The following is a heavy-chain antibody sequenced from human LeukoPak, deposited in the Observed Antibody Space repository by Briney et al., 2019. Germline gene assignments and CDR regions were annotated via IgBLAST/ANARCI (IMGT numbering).Heavy chain of an antibody. V-gene: IGHV3-11*01. D-gene: IGHD3-10*01. Sequence: GGSLRLSCAASGFTFSDYYMSWIRQAPGKGLEWVSYISSSGSTIYYADSVKGRFTISRDNAKNSLYLQMNSLRAEDTALYYCAKSYGSGSYYNNWFDPWGQGTLVTVSS. CDR2: ISSSGSTI. CDR3: AKSYGSGSYYNNWFDP. J-gene: IGHJ5*02. CDR1: GFTFSDYY.